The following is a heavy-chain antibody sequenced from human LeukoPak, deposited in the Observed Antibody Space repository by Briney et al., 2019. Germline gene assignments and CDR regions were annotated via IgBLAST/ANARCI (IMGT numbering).Heavy chain of an antibody. V-gene: IGHV1-2*02. J-gene: IGHJ4*02. D-gene: IGHD5-24*01. Sequence: ASVKVSCKASGYTFTGYYMHWVRQAPGQGLEWMGWINPNSGGTNYAQKFQGRVTMTRDTSISTAYMRLSRLISDDTAVYYCATINRRDGRGGFDYWGQGTLDTVSS. CDR2: INPNSGGT. CDR1: GYTFTGYY. CDR3: ATINRRDGRGGFDY.